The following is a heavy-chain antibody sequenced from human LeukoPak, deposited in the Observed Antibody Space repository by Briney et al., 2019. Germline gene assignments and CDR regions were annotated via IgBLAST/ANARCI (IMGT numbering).Heavy chain of an antibody. CDR2: IYHSRST. J-gene: IGHJ6*04. V-gene: IGHV4-4*02. Sequence: SETLSLTCAVSGGSISSSNWWSGVRQPPGKGLAWILVIYHSRSTNYNPSLKSRVTISVDKSKNQFSLKLSSVTAADTAVYYCARMYSSAYYGMDVWGKGTTVTVSS. CDR3: ARMYSSAYYGMDV. D-gene: IGHD6-19*01. CDR1: GGSISSSNW.